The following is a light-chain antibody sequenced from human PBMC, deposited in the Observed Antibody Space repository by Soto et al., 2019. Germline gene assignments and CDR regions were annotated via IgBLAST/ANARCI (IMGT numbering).Light chain of an antibody. CDR3: QSYDSSNHGV. V-gene: IGLV6-57*02. CDR1: SGSIASNY. J-gene: IGLJ1*01. CDR2: EDN. Sequence: NFMLTQPHSVSESPGKTVTISCTGSSGSIASNYVQWYQQRPGSAPTTVIYEDNQRPSGVPDRFSGSIDSSSNSASLTISGLKTEEEADYYCQSYDSSNHGVFGTGTQLTVL.